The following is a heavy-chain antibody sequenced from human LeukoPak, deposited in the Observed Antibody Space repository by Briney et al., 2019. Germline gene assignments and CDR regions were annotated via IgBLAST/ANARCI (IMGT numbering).Heavy chain of an antibody. Sequence: SVKVSCKASGGTFSSYAISWVRQAPGQGLEWMGRIIPILGIANYAQKFQGRVTITADKSTSTAYMELSSLRSEDTAVYYCARDKDIVVVVAARSSAFDIWGQGTLVTVSS. CDR1: GGTFSSYA. V-gene: IGHV1-69*04. CDR3: ARDKDIVVVVAARSSAFDI. CDR2: IIPILGIA. J-gene: IGHJ3*02. D-gene: IGHD2-15*01.